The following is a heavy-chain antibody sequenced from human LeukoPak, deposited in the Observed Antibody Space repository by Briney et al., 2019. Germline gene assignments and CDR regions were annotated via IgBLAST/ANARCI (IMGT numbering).Heavy chain of an antibody. J-gene: IGHJ4*02. CDR2: IYTSGST. V-gene: IGHV4-4*08. D-gene: IGHD5-12*01. Sequence: PSETLSLTCTVSGGSISSYYWSWIRQPPGKGLEWIGYIYTSGSTNYNPSLKSRVTISVDTSKNQFSLKLSSVTAADTAVYYCARATVGAPFDYWGQGTLVTVSS. CDR3: ARATVGAPFDY. CDR1: GGSISSYY.